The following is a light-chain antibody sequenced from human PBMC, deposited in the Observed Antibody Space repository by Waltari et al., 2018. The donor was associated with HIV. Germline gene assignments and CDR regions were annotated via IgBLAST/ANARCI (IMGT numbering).Light chain of an antibody. CDR1: QSISSY. CDR3: QQSYSTPPYT. Sequence: DIQMTQSPSSLSVSVGDRVTITCRASQSISSYLNWYQQKPGKAPMLLIYAASSLHSGVPSRFSGSGSGTDFTLTISSLRPEDFATYYCQQSYSTPPYTFGQGTKLEIK. J-gene: IGKJ2*01. CDR2: AAS. V-gene: IGKV1-39*01.